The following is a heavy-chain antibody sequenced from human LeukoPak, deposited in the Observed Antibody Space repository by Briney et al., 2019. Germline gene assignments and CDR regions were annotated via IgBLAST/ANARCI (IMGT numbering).Heavy chain of an antibody. V-gene: IGHV4-34*01. CDR2: INHSGST. D-gene: IGHD1-14*01. Sequence: SETLSLTCAVYGVSFSGYYWSWIRQPPGKGLEWIGEINHSGSTNYNPSLKGRVTISVDTSKNQFSLKLSSVTAADTAVYYCARDIHVPRIREPYFDIWGEGTLVTVSS. CDR1: GVSFSGYY. J-gene: IGHJ3*02. CDR3: ARDIHVPRIREPYFDI.